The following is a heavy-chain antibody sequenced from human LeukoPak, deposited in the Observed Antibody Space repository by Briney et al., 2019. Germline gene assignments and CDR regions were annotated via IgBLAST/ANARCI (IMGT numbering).Heavy chain of an antibody. V-gene: IGHV3-23*01. J-gene: IGHJ4*02. CDR2: ISGSGGST. CDR1: GFTFSSYA. Sequence: GGSLRLSCAASGFTFSSYAMSWVRQAPGKGLEWVSAISGSGGSTYYADPVKGRFTISRDNSKNTLYLQMNSLRAEDTAVYYCAKDLEVGRWELIIDYWGQGTLVTVSS. D-gene: IGHD1-26*01. CDR3: AKDLEVGRWELIIDY.